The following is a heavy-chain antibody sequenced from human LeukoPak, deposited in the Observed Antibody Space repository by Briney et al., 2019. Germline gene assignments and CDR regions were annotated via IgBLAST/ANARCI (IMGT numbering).Heavy chain of an antibody. V-gene: IGHV4-39*07. Sequence: SETLSLTCTVSGGSISSSSYYWGWIRQPPGKGLEWIGSIYYSGSTYYNPSLKSRVTISVDASKNQFSLKLSSVTAADTAVYYCARLMTKHYFDYWGQGTLVTVSS. CDR2: IYYSGST. D-gene: IGHD3-16*01. CDR3: ARLMTKHYFDY. J-gene: IGHJ4*02. CDR1: GGSISSSSYY.